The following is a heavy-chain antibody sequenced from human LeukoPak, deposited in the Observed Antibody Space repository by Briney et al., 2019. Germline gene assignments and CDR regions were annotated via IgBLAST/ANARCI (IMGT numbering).Heavy chain of an antibody. CDR1: GFTFSSYW. Sequence: GALRLSCAASGFTFSSYWMSWVRQAPGKGVVWVANIKQDGSEKYYVDSVKGRFTISRDNAKNSLYLQMNSLRAEDTAVYYCARVEMATIRAFDIWGQGTMVTVSS. CDR2: IKQDGSEK. V-gene: IGHV3-7*01. D-gene: IGHD5-24*01. J-gene: IGHJ3*02. CDR3: ARVEMATIRAFDI.